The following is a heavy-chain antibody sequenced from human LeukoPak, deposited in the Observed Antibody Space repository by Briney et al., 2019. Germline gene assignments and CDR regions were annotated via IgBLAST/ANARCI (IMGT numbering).Heavy chain of an antibody. V-gene: IGHV4-4*07. CDR1: GGSISSYY. Sequence: SETLSLTCTVSGGSISSYYWSWIRQPAGKGLEWIGRIYTSGSTNYNPSLKSRVTMSVDTSKNQFSLKLSSVTAADTAVYYCARLSQPNPAGGIIFGLQYYYGMDVWGQGTTVTVSS. D-gene: IGHD2-15*01. J-gene: IGHJ6*02. CDR2: IYTSGST. CDR3: ARLSQPNPAGGIIFGLQYYYGMDV.